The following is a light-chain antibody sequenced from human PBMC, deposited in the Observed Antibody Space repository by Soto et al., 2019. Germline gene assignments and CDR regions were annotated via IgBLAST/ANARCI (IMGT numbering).Light chain of an antibody. CDR1: SSDVGGYHY. J-gene: IGLJ1*01. Sequence: QSALTQPRSVSGSPGQSVTISCTGTSSDVGGYHYVSWYQHHPGKAPKVLIFDVSYRPSGIPDRFSGSKSGNTASLTISGLQAEDDADYYCCSYAGNPYVFGTGTKLTVL. V-gene: IGLV2-11*01. CDR2: DVS. CDR3: CSYAGNPYV.